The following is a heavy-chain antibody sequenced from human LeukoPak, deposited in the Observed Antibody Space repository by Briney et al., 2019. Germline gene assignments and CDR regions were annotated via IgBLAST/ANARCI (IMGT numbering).Heavy chain of an antibody. V-gene: IGHV1-2*04. D-gene: IGHD2-15*01. Sequence: ASVRVSCKASGYTFTGYYMHWVRQAPGQGLEWMGWINPNSGGTNYAQKFQGWVTMTRDTSISTAYMELSRLRSDDTAVYYCAVALKDRYFDYWGQGTLATVSS. CDR2: INPNSGGT. CDR3: AVALKDRYFDY. CDR1: GYTFTGYY. J-gene: IGHJ4*02.